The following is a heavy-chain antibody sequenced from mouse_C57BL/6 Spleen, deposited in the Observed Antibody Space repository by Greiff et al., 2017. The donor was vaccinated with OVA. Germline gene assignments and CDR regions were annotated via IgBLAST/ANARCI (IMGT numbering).Heavy chain of an antibody. J-gene: IGHJ4*01. CDR1: GFSLSTSGMG. D-gene: IGHD1-1*01. CDR3: ARSDYYGSSSQDYAMDY. Sequence: QVTLKVSGPGILQSSQTLSLTCSFSGFSLSTSGMGVSWIRQPSGKGLEWLAHIYWDDDKRYNPSLKSRLTISKDTSRNQVFLKITSVDTADTATDYCARSDYYGSSSQDYAMDYWGQGTSVTVSS. V-gene: IGHV8-12*01. CDR2: IYWDDDK.